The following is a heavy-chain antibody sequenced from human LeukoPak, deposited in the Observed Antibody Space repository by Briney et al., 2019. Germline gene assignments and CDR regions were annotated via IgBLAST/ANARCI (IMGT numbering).Heavy chain of an antibody. CDR1: GYTFTSYG. D-gene: IGHD1-26*01. J-gene: IGHJ4*02. V-gene: IGHV1-18*01. CDR3: ARDPGSIVGATYPDY. Sequence: ASVKVSCKASGYTFTSYGISWVRQAPGQGLEWMGWISAHNGNTNYAQKLQGRVTMTTDTSTSTAYMELRSLRSDDTAVYYCARDPGSIVGATYPDYWGQGTLVTVSS. CDR2: ISAHNGNT.